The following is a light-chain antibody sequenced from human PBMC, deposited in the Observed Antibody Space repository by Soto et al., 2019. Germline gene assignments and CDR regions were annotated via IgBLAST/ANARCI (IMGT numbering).Light chain of an antibody. CDR1: SGSVSTSYY. CDR2: STN. V-gene: IGLV8-61*01. J-gene: IGLJ2*01. Sequence: QAVVTQETSFSVSPGGTVTLTCGLSSGSVSTSYYPSWYQQTPGQAPRTLIYSTNTRSSGVPDRFSGSILGNKAALTITGAQADDESDYYCVLYMGSGLNVVFGGGTKLTVL. CDR3: VLYMGSGLNVV.